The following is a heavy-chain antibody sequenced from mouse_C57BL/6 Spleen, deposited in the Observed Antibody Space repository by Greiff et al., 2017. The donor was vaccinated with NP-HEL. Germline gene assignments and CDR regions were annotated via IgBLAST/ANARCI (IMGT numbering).Heavy chain of an antibody. V-gene: IGHV14-4*01. CDR3: TSDSSAWFAY. Sequence: EVQLQHSGAELVRPGASVKLSCTASGFNIKDDYMHWVKQRPEQGLEWIGWIDPENGDTEYASKFQGKATITADTSSNTAYLQLSSLTSEDTAVYYCTSDSSAWFAYWGQGTLVTVSA. CDR1: GFNIKDDY. D-gene: IGHD3-2*01. CDR2: IDPENGDT. J-gene: IGHJ3*01.